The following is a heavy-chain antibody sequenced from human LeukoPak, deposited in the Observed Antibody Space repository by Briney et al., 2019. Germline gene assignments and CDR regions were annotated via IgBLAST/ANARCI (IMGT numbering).Heavy chain of an antibody. CDR2: ISYDGRNK. V-gene: IGHV3-30*04. Sequence: GGSLRLSCAASGFTFSSYAMHWVRQAPGKGLEWVAVISYDGRNKYYADSVKGRFTISRDNSKNTLYLQMNSLRAEDTAVYYCARGSYFDYWGQGTLVTVSS. CDR3: ARGSYFDY. CDR1: GFTFSSYA. J-gene: IGHJ4*02. D-gene: IGHD2-21*01.